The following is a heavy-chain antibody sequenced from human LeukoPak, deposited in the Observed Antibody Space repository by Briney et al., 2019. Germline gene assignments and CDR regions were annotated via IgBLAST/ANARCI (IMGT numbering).Heavy chain of an antibody. V-gene: IGHV3-48*03. D-gene: IGHD1-26*01. J-gene: IGHJ4*02. CDR3: VVHSATSCY. Sequence: PEGSLRLSCATSGFTFSSYEMNWVRQAPGKGLEWISYITTSGTSTYYADSVKGRFTISRDNGKTALSLQMNSLRAEDTAVYYCVVHSATSCYWGQGTLVTVSS. CDR1: GFTFSSYE. CDR2: ITTSGTST.